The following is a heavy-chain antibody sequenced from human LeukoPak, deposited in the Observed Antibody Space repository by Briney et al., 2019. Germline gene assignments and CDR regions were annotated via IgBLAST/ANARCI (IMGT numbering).Heavy chain of an antibody. Sequence: GGSLRLSCAASGFTFSSYAMHWVRQAPGKGLEWVAVISYDGSNKYYADSVKGRFTISRDNSKNTLYLQMNSLRAEDTAVYYCAKDRSSYYDFWSGYYAPGDYYGMDVWGQGTTVTVSS. V-gene: IGHV3-30*04. CDR3: AKDRSSYYDFWSGYYAPGDYYGMDV. CDR1: GFTFSSYA. J-gene: IGHJ6*02. D-gene: IGHD3-3*01. CDR2: ISYDGSNK.